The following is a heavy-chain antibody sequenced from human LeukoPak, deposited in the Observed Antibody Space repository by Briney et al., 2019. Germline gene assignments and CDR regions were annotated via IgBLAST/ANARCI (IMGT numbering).Heavy chain of an antibody. D-gene: IGHD1-26*01. CDR2: IYYRGST. Sequence: SQTLSLTCAVSGGSICSGGYSWSSIRQPPGKGLEWLGYIYYRGSTYYNPSLKSRVTISVDTSKNQFSLKLSSVTAADTAVYYCARDSVYSGSSLDYWGQGTLVTVSS. CDR3: ARDSVYSGSSLDY. CDR1: GGSICSGGYS. J-gene: IGHJ4*02. V-gene: IGHV4-30-4*07.